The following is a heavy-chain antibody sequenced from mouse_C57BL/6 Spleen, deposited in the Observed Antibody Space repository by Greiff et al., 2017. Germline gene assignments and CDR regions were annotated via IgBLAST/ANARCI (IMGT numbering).Heavy chain of an antibody. D-gene: IGHD2-3*01. J-gene: IGHJ4*01. V-gene: IGHV1-26*01. CDR3: ARGGEDGYLYYAMDY. CDR1: GYTFTDYY. Sequence: EVQLHQSGPELVKPGASVKISCKASGYTFTDYYLHWVKQSPGQSLEWIGDINPNNGGTRYNQKFKGKATLTVDKSSSTAYMELRSLTSEDSAVYYCARGGEDGYLYYAMDYWGQGTTVTVSS. CDR2: INPNNGGT.